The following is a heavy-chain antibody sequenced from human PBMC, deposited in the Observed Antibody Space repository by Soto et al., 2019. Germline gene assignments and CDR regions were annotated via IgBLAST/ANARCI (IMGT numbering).Heavy chain of an antibody. V-gene: IGHV3-30-3*01. CDR1: GFTFSSYA. Sequence: GGSLRLSCAASGFTFSSYAMHWVRQAPGKGLEWVAVISYDGSNKYYADSVKGRLTISRDNSKKTLYLQMNSLRAEDTAVYYCARASYDSSGYYGTPFDYWGQGTLVTVSS. CDR3: ARASYDSSGYYGTPFDY. J-gene: IGHJ4*02. D-gene: IGHD3-22*01. CDR2: ISYDGSNK.